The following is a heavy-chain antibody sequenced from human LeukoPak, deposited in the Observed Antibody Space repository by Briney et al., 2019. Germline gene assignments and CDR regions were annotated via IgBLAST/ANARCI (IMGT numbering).Heavy chain of an antibody. CDR1: GFTLVDYG. CDR3: AKYAFNWNAPDGLDI. D-gene: IGHD1-1*01. V-gene: IGHV3-30*18. CDR2: ISYDGSRK. Sequence: GGSLRLSCAASGFTLVDYGMHWVRQAPGKGLEWVAVISYDGSRKHYGDSVKGRFTISRDNSESTLFLQMNSLRTDDTSVYFCAKYAFNWNAPDGLDIWGQGTMVIVSS. J-gene: IGHJ3*02.